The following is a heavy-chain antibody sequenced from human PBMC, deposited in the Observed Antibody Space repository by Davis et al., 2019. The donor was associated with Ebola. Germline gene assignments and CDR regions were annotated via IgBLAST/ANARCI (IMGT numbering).Heavy chain of an antibody. Sequence: SQTLSLTCAIPGDSVSSNSAAWNWIRQSPSRGLEWLGRTYYRSKWYNDYAVSVKSRITINPDTSKNQFSLQLNSVTAADTAVYYCARLLAYYYDSSGYQSRYYFDYWGQGTLVTVSS. CDR3: ARLLAYYYDSSGYQSRYYFDY. D-gene: IGHD3-22*01. CDR1: GDSVSSNSAA. CDR2: TYYRSKWYN. V-gene: IGHV6-1*01. J-gene: IGHJ4*02.